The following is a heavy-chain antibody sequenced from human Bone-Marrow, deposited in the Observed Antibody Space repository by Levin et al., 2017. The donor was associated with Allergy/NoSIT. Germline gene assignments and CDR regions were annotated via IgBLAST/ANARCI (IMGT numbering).Heavy chain of an antibody. CDR1: GGSISTYY. CDR3: ARVKTDTAMISGVDF. V-gene: IGHV4-59*01. Sequence: GSLRLSCTVSGGSISTYYWTWIRQSPGKALEWIAYINYSGSSNDNPSLRSRVTISIDTSKNQFSLNLSSVTAADTAVYYCARVKTDTAMISGVDFWGQGTLVSVSS. J-gene: IGHJ4*02. CDR2: INYSGSS. D-gene: IGHD5-18*01.